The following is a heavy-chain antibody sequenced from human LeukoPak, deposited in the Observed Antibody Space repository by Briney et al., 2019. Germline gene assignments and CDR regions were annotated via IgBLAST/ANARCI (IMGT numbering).Heavy chain of an antibody. V-gene: IGHV3-30*03. D-gene: IGHD1-7*01. J-gene: IGHJ3*02. CDR3: ATARGYNWNYGXNSDAFDI. CDR1: GFTFSSYG. CDR2: ISYDGSNK. Sequence: GGSLRLSCAASGFTFSSYGMHWVRQAPGKGLEWVAVISYDGSNKYYADSVKGRFTISRDNSKNTLYLQMNSLRAEDTAVYYCATARGYNWNYGXNSDAFDIWGQGTMVTVSX.